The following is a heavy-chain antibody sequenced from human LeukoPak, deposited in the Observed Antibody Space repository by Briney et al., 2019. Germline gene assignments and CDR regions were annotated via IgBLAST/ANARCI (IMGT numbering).Heavy chain of an antibody. CDR2: IIPIFGTA. D-gene: IGHD2-15*01. V-gene: IGHV1-69*13. J-gene: IGHJ6*03. CDR3: ARGSDRGILYYYYMDV. Sequence: SVKVSCKASGGTFSGYAISWVRQAPGQGLEWMGGIIPIFGTANYAQKFQGRVTITADESTSTAYMELSSLRSEDTAVYYCARGSDRGILYYYYMDVWGKGTTVTVSS. CDR1: GGTFSGYA.